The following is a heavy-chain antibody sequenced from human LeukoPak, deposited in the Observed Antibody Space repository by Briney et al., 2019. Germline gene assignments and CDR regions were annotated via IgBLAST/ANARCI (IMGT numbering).Heavy chain of an antibody. V-gene: IGHV3-53*01. Sequence: GGSLRLSCAASGFTVSSNYMSWVRQAPGKGLEWVSVIYSGGSTYYADSVKGRFTISRDNSKNTLYLQMISLRAEDTAVYYCARAMAYYYDSSGYSVGAFDIWGQGTMVTVSS. J-gene: IGHJ3*02. CDR1: GFTVSSNY. CDR2: IYSGGST. D-gene: IGHD3-22*01. CDR3: ARAMAYYYDSSGYSVGAFDI.